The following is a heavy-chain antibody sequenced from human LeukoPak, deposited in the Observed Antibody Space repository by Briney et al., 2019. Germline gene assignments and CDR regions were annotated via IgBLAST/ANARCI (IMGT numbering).Heavy chain of an antibody. Sequence: PGGSLRLSCTASGFIFTNYWMNWVRQSPGRGLEWVANIKQDGSEKYYVDSVKGRFTISRDNAKNLLYLQMNSLRAEDTALYYCGREGDLIYPNSPDYWGPGTLVTVSS. CDR1: GFIFTNYW. D-gene: IGHD3-10*01. CDR3: GREGDLIYPNSPDY. V-gene: IGHV3-7*01. CDR2: IKQDGSEK. J-gene: IGHJ4*02.